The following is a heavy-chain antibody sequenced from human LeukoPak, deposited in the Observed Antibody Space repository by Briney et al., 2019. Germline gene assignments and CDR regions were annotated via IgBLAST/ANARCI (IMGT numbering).Heavy chain of an antibody. J-gene: IGHJ6*02. CDR2: IYYSGST. D-gene: IGHD3-3*01. CDR3: AREGGADDFWSGYYPPYGMDV. Sequence: SETLSLTCAVSGGSISSYYWSWIRQPPGKGLEWIGYIYYSGSTNYNPSLKSRVTISVDTSKNQFSLKLSSVTAADTAVYYCAREGGADDFWSGYYPPYGMDVWGQGTTVTVSS. V-gene: IGHV4-59*01. CDR1: GGSISSYY.